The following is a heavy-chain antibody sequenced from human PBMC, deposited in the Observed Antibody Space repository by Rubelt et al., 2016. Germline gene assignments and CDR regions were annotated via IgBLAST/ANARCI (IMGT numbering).Heavy chain of an antibody. J-gene: IGHJ5*02. CDR1: GYSFSNFW. Sequence: EVQLVQSGAEVKKPGESLKISCKGSGYSFSNFWIGWLRQMPGKGLEWMGIIYPGDSDTRYSPSFRGHVTISADRSISTAYLQWSSLQASDTAMYYCVRPESTGYYSAWGQGTLVTVSS. V-gene: IGHV5-51*01. CDR3: VRPESTGYYSA. D-gene: IGHD3-9*01. CDR2: IYPGDSDT.